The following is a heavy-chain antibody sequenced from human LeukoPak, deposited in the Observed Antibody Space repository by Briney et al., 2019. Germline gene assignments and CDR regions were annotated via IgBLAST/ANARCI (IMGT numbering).Heavy chain of an antibody. CDR3: ARGGGLQWLLSGWFDP. Sequence: SETLSLTCAVYGGSFSGYYWSWIRQPPGKGLEWIGEINHSGSTNYNPSLKSRVTISVDTSKNQFSLKLSSVTAADTAAYYCARGGGLQWLLSGWFDPWGQGTLVTVSS. CDR1: GGSFSGYY. V-gene: IGHV4-34*01. D-gene: IGHD3-22*01. J-gene: IGHJ5*02. CDR2: INHSGST.